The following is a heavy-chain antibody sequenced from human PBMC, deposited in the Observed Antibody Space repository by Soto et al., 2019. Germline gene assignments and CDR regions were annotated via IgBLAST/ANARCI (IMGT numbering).Heavy chain of an antibody. CDR2: IIPIFGTA. Sequence: QVQLVQSGAEVKKPGSSVKVSCKASGGTFSSYAISWVRQAPGQGLEWMGGIIPIFGTANYTQKFQGRVTITADESTSTAYMELSSLRSEDTAVYYCAVNPGPYCSSTSCYGDGSDYWGQGTLVTVSS. CDR1: GGTFSSYA. D-gene: IGHD2-2*01. J-gene: IGHJ4*02. CDR3: AVNPGPYCSSTSCYGDGSDY. V-gene: IGHV1-69*01.